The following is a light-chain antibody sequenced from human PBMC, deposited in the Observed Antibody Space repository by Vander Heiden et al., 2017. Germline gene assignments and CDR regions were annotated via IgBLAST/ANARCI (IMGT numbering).Light chain of an antibody. CDR2: ENN. Sequence: QSLSTQPPPVSAAPGQKVTIYCSGSSSHIGKTYVSWSQQLPGTAPKLLNAENNRRPSGIPDRFSGSKSGTSATLGITGVQTGDEADYYCGTWDSSLSAVVFGGGTKLTVL. CDR3: GTWDSSLSAVV. J-gene: IGLJ2*01. CDR1: SSHIGKTY. V-gene: IGLV1-51*02.